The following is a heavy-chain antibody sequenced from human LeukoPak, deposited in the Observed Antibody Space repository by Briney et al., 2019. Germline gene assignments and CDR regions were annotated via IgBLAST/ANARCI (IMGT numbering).Heavy chain of an antibody. D-gene: IGHD1-1*01. CDR1: GGSFSGYY. Sequence: PSETLSLTCAVYGGSFSGYYWSWIRQPPGKGLEWIGEINHSGSTNYNPSLKSRVTISIDTSKNQFSLKLSSVTAADTAVYYCAVDTTSDNYWGQGTLVTVST. V-gene: IGHV4-34*01. CDR2: INHSGST. J-gene: IGHJ4*02. CDR3: AVDTTSDNY.